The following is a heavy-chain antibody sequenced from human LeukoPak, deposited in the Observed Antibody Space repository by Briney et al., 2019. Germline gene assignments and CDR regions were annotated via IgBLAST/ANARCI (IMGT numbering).Heavy chain of an antibody. J-gene: IGHJ5*02. CDR1: GGSISSSNW. CDR2: IYHSGST. V-gene: IGHV4-4*02. Sequence: SGTLSLTCAVSGGSISSSNWWSWVRQPPGKGLEWIGEIYHSGSTNYNPSLKSRVTISVDKSKNQFSLKLSSVTAADTAVYYCAIYQKRGITMVRGVIANWFDPWGQGTLVTVSS. CDR3: AIYQKRGITMVRGVIANWFDP. D-gene: IGHD3-10*01.